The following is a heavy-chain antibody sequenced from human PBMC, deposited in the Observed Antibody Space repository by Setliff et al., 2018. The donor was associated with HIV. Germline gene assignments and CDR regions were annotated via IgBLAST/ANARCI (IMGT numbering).Heavy chain of an antibody. J-gene: IGHJ4*02. CDR3: ARGPGGYSYGLPDY. V-gene: IGHV4-61*10. CDR1: GDSFTTTSHS. CDR2: ISATGST. D-gene: IGHD5-18*01. Sequence: KTSETLSLTCDVSGDSFTTTSHSWAWIRQPAGKGLEWIGHISATGSTNYNPSLKSRVTISVDTSKNQFSLKLSSVTAADTAVYYCARGPGGYSYGLPDYWGQGTLVTVSS.